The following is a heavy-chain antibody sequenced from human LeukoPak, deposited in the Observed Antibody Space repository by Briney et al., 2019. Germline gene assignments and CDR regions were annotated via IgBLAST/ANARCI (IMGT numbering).Heavy chain of an antibody. Sequence: PGGSLRLSCVASGFTFSRNWLHWVRQAPGKGLVWVSRINTDGSTTNYADSVKGRFTISRDNTKNTLYLQMNSLRAEDSAVYFCTRGYNTASLDWGQGTRITVAS. D-gene: IGHD5-18*01. CDR2: INTDGSTT. CDR1: GFTFSRNW. CDR3: TRGYNTASLD. J-gene: IGHJ4*02. V-gene: IGHV3-74*01.